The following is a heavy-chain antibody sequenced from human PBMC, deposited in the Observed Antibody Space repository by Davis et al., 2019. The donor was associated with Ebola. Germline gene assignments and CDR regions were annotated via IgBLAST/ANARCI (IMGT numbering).Heavy chain of an antibody. CDR1: GGSISSSSYY. CDR3: ARLYYDFWSGYSLPSGYFDY. CDR2: IYYSGST. D-gene: IGHD3-3*01. Sequence: MPSETLSLTCTVSGGSISSSSYYWGWIRQPPGKGLEWIGTIYYSGSTYYNPSLKSRVTISVDTSKNQFSLKMSSVTAADTAVYYCARLYYDFWSGYSLPSGYFDYWGQGTLVTVSS. V-gene: IGHV4-39*07. J-gene: IGHJ4*02.